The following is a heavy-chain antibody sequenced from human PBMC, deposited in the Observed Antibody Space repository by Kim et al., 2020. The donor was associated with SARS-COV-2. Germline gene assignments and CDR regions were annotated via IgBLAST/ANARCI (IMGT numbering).Heavy chain of an antibody. CDR1: GFTFADFA. J-gene: IGHJ4*01. CDR2: ISWNGGSR. D-gene: IGHD6-13*01. Sequence: GGSLRLSCAASGFTFADFAMHWVRQAPAKGLEWVSVISWNGGSRGYADSVKGRFTISRDNAKNSLYLQMNSLRGDDTAFYYCASARVSSWPTPPFDYWG. CDR3: ASARVSSWPTPPFDY. V-gene: IGHV3-9*01.